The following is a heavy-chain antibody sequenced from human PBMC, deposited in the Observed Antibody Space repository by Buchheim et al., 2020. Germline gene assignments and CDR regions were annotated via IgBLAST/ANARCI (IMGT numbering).Heavy chain of an antibody. J-gene: IGHJ4*02. Sequence: QVQLVESGGGVVQPGRSLRLSCAASGFTFSSYGMHWVRQAPGKGLEWVAVIWYDGSKKYYADSVKGRFTISRDNSKNTLYLQMNSLRAEDTAVYYCARDRSGSSWQNYFDYWGQGTL. D-gene: IGHD6-13*01. CDR3: ARDRSGSSWQNYFDY. V-gene: IGHV3-33*01. CDR1: GFTFSSYG. CDR2: IWYDGSKK.